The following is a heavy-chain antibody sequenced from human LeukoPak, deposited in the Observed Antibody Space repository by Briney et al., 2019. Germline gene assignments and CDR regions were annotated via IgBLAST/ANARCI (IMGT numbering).Heavy chain of an antibody. CDR1: GFTFSSYS. J-gene: IGHJ4*02. CDR2: ISSSSSYI. V-gene: IGHV3-21*01. CDR3: ARDNSGSYYFDY. D-gene: IGHD1-26*01. Sequence: GGSLRLSCAASGFTFSSYSMNWVRQAPGKGLEWVSSISSSSSYIYYADTVKGRFTISRDNAKNSLYLQMNSLRAEDTAVYYCARDNSGSYYFDYWGQGTLVTVSS.